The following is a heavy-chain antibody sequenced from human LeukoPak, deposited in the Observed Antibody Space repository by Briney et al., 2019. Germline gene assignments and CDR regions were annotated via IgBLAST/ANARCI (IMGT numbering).Heavy chain of an antibody. D-gene: IGHD6-13*01. Sequence: GESLKISCQGSGYSFTRYWIGWVRQMPGKGLEWMGIIYPGDSDTKYSPSFQGQVTISADKSITTAYLHWSSLMASDTAMYYCARQGYSSSRDYWGQGTLVTVSS. CDR2: IYPGDSDT. V-gene: IGHV5-51*01. CDR3: ARQGYSSSRDY. CDR1: GYSFTRYW. J-gene: IGHJ4*02.